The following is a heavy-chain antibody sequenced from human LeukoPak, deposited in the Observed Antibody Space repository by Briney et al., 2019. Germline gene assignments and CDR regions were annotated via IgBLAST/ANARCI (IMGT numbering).Heavy chain of an antibody. CDR1: GFTFSSYW. D-gene: IGHD3-22*01. Sequence: GGSLRLSCVASGFTFSSYWMHWVRQAPGKGLVWVSRINSDGSSTTYADSVKGRFIISRDNAENTLYLQMNSLRAEDTAMYYCARQYSYDSSGYYPWDYWGQGTLVTVSS. J-gene: IGHJ4*02. CDR2: INSDGSST. V-gene: IGHV3-74*01. CDR3: ARQYSYDSSGYYPWDY.